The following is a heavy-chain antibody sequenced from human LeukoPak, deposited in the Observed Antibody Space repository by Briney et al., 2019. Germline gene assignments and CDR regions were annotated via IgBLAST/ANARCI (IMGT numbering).Heavy chain of an antibody. V-gene: IGHV1-69*13. CDR2: IFPIFATA. CDR3: ARESGSYEAYFDY. D-gene: IGHD1-26*01. CDR1: GGTFSSYA. J-gene: IGHJ4*02. Sequence: SVKLSCTASGGTFSSYAISWVRQAPGQGLEWMGRIFPIFATANYAQKFQGRVTITADESTSTAYMELSSLRSEDTAVYYCARESGSYEAYFDYWGQGTLVTVSS.